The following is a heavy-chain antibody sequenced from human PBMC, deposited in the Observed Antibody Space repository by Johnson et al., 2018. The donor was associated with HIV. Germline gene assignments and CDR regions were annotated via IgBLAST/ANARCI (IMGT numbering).Heavy chain of an antibody. CDR2: IYSAGST. V-gene: IGHV3-66*01. CDR3: AKSHLRILEWLPDDAFDI. J-gene: IGHJ3*02. Sequence: VQLLESGGGLVQPGGSLRLSCAASGLTVSSNYMSWVRQAPGKGLEWVSVIYSAGSTYYADSVKGRFTISRDNSKNTLYLQMNSLRAEDTALYYCAKSHLRILEWLPDDAFDIWGQGTMVTVSS. CDR1: GLTVSSNY. D-gene: IGHD3-3*01.